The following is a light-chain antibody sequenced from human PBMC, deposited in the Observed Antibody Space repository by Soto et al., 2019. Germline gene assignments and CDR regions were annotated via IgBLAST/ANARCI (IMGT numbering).Light chain of an antibody. V-gene: IGLV2-23*03. CDR2: EGT. CDR1: SSDVVTYNL. CDR3: YSFAGSTTFSYV. J-gene: IGLJ1*01. Sequence: QSVLTQPASVSGSPGQSISISGTGTSSDVVTYNLVSWYQQHPGKAPTVLIYEGTKRPSGVSNRFSGSKSGNTASLTISGLQTEDEADYYCYSFAGSTTFSYVFGPGTKVTVL.